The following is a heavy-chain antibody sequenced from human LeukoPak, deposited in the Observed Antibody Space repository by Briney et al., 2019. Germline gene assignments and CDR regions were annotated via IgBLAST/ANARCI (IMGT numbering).Heavy chain of an antibody. Sequence: SETLSLTCIVSGDSISSYYWSWIRQPPGKGLEWIGYIYYSGSTNYNPSLKSRVTISVDTSKNQVSLKLSSVTAADTAVYYCARGARYCSGGSCLDYWSQGTLITVSS. CDR2: IYYSGST. CDR3: ARGARYCSGGSCLDY. J-gene: IGHJ4*02. CDR1: GDSISSYY. V-gene: IGHV4-59*01. D-gene: IGHD2-15*01.